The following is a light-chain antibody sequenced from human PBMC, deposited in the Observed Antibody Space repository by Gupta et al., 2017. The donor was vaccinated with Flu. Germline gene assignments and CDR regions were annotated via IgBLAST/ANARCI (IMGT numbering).Light chain of an antibody. Sequence: DIQMTQSPSTLSASVGDRVTITCRASKSISSWLACYQQKAGTAPKLLIYQASNLESGVPSRFSGSGSGTEFTLTISSLQPDDSATYYCQQYNNYWTFGQGTKVEIK. CDR3: QQYNNYWT. CDR2: QAS. V-gene: IGKV1-5*03. J-gene: IGKJ1*01. CDR1: KSISSW.